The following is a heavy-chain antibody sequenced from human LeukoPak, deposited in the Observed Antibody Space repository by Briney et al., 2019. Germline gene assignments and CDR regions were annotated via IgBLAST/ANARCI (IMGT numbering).Heavy chain of an antibody. CDR1: GYTFTSYA. V-gene: IGHV1-3*01. J-gene: IGHJ5*01. Sequence: ASVKVSCKASGYTFTSYAMHWERQAPGQRLEWMGWINAGNGNTKYSQKFQGRVTITRDTSASTAYMELSSLRSEDTAVYYCARILLRYCSITSCSFGFWGQGTLVTVSS. CDR3: ARILLRYCSITSCSFGF. CDR2: INAGNGNT. D-gene: IGHD2-2*01.